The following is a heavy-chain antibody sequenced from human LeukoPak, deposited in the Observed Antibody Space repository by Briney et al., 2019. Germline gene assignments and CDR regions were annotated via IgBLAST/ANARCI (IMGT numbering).Heavy chain of an antibody. Sequence: GESLKISCKGSGYSFSSYWTGWARQLPGNGLEWMGIIYPDASDIRYAPSFQGQVTISADKSINTAYLQWSSLKASDTAMYYCATTPFYTTNGYCDYWGQGTPVTVSS. CDR2: IYPDASDI. CDR1: GYSFSSYW. D-gene: IGHD2-8*01. J-gene: IGHJ4*02. V-gene: IGHV5-51*01. CDR3: ATTPFYTTNGYCDY.